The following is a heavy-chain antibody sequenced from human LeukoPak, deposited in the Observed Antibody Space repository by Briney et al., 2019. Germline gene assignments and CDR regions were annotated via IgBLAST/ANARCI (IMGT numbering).Heavy chain of an antibody. CDR3: ARTQGRGSGWPIDY. J-gene: IGHJ4*02. D-gene: IGHD6-19*01. V-gene: IGHV4-39*01. CDR1: GGSISSSSYY. Sequence: PSETLSLTCSVSGGSISSSSYYWGWIRQPPGKGLEWIGNIYYSGSTYYNPSLKSRVTISVDTSKNQFSLKLSSVTAADTAVYYCARTQGRGSGWPIDYWGQGTLVTVSS. CDR2: IYYSGST.